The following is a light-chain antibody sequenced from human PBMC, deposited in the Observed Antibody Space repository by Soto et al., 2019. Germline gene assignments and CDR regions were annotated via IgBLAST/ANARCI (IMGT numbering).Light chain of an antibody. CDR1: QTISSW. Sequence: DIQMTQSPTTLSGSVGDRVTITCRASQTISSWLAWYQQKPGKAPKLLIYKASTLKSGVPSRFSCSGSGTEFTLTISSLQPDDFATYYCQHYNSYSEAFGQETKVDIK. CDR2: KAS. CDR3: QHYNSYSEA. J-gene: IGKJ1*01. V-gene: IGKV1-5*03.